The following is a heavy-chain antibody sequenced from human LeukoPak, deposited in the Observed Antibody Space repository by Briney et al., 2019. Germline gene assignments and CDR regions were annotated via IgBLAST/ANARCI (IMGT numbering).Heavy chain of an antibody. D-gene: IGHD3-3*01. CDR3: ARAYPTRTSYYDFWSGYYYFDY. V-gene: IGHV1-69*13. J-gene: IGHJ4*02. Sequence: SVKVSCKASGGTFSSYAISWVRQAPGQGLEWMGGIIPIFGTANYAQKFQGRVTITADESTSTAYMELSSLRSEDTAVYYCARAYPTRTSYYDFWSGYYYFDYWGQGTLVTVSS. CDR2: IIPIFGTA. CDR1: GGTFSSYA.